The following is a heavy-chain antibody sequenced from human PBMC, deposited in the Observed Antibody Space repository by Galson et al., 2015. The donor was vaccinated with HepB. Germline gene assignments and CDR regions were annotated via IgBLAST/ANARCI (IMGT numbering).Heavy chain of an antibody. CDR3: ARITKTGLTIFGVVIFDAFDV. J-gene: IGHJ3*01. Sequence: PALVKPTQTLTLTCTVSGFSLSNARMGVNWIRPPPGKALEWLAHIFSNDEKSYSTSLKSRLTISKDTSKSQVVLTMTNMDPVDTATYYCARITKTGLTIFGVVIFDAFDVWGQGTMVTVSS. V-gene: IGHV2-26*01. D-gene: IGHD3-3*01. CDR1: GFSLSNARMG. CDR2: IFSNDEK.